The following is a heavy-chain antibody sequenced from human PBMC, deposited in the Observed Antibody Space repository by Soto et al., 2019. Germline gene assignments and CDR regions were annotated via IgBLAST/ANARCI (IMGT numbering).Heavy chain of an antibody. V-gene: IGHV1-69*02. Sequence: QVQLVQSGAEVKKPGSSVKVSCKASGGTFSSSTISWVRQAPGQGLEWMGRFIPILGMANYAQKFQGRVTITADKSTSTVYMELSSLRSEDTAVYYCARGVFYGNYIEPAAYWGQGTLVTVSS. J-gene: IGHJ4*02. CDR2: FIPILGMA. CDR1: GGTFSSST. D-gene: IGHD4-17*01. CDR3: ARGVFYGNYIEPAAY.